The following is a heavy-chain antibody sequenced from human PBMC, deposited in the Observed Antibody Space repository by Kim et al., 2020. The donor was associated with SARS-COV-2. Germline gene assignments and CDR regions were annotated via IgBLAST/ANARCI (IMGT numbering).Heavy chain of an antibody. J-gene: IGHJ4*02. CDR3: ARVVAHGRDDFDY. Sequence: YAQKFQGRVTMTRDTSTSTVYMELSSLRSEDTAVYYCARVVAHGRDDFDYWGQGTLVTVSS. D-gene: IGHD2-21*01. V-gene: IGHV1-46*01.